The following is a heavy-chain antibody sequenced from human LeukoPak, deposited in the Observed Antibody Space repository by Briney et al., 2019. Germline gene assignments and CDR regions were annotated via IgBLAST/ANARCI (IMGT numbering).Heavy chain of an antibody. Sequence: SQTLSLTCTVSGGSISSGDYYWSWIRQPPGKGLEWIGYIYYSGSTYYNPSLKSRVTMSVDTSKNQFSLKLSSVTAADAAVYYCARDRETYDSSGYGAFDIWGQGTMVTVSS. V-gene: IGHV4-30-4*01. CDR1: GGSISSGDYY. J-gene: IGHJ3*02. CDR3: ARDRETYDSSGYGAFDI. CDR2: IYYSGST. D-gene: IGHD3-22*01.